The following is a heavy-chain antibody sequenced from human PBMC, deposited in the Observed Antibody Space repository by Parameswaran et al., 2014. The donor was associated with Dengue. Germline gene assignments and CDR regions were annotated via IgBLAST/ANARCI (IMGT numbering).Heavy chain of an antibody. CDR2: IYSGGST. CDR3: ARSYGDYAPFDY. J-gene: IGHJ4*02. Sequence: RWIRQPPGKGLEWVSVIYSGGSTYYADSVKGRFTISRDNSKNTLYLQMNSLRAEDTAVYYCARSYGDYAPFDYWGQGTLVTVSS. D-gene: IGHD4-17*01. V-gene: IGHV3-66*01.